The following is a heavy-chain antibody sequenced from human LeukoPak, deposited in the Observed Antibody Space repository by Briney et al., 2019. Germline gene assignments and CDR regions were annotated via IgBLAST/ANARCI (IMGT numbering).Heavy chain of an antibody. D-gene: IGHD4-23*01. J-gene: IGHJ3*02. Sequence: KTSETLSLTCTVSGGSISSGSYYWSWIRQPAGKGLEWIGRIYTSGSTNYNPSLKSRVTISVDTSKNQFSLKLSSVTAADTAVYYCARDSVVGDIWGQGTMVTVSS. CDR1: GGSISSGSYY. CDR2: IYTSGST. CDR3: ARDSVVGDI. V-gene: IGHV4-61*02.